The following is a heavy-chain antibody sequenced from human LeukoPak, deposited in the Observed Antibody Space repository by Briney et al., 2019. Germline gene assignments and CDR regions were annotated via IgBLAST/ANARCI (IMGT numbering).Heavy chain of an antibody. CDR2: LWYDGTNK. Sequence: GRSLRLSCAASEFTFSSYGMHWVRRAPGKGLQWVASLWYDGTNKYDADSVKGRFTISRDNSQSTLYLQMNSLRAEDTAVYYCARARNNYDSSGFSALVYWGQGALVTVSS. D-gene: IGHD3-22*01. CDR3: ARARNNYDSSGFSALVY. J-gene: IGHJ4*02. CDR1: EFTFSSYG. V-gene: IGHV3-33*01.